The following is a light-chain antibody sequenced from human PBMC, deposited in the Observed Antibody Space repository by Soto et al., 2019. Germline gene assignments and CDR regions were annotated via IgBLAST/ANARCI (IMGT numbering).Light chain of an antibody. CDR2: DVS. CDR3: SSNTSSSTLVV. J-gene: IGLJ2*01. Sequence: QSALTQPASVSGSPGQSITISCTGTSSDVGGYNYVSWYQQHPGKAPKLMIYDVSNRPSGVSNRFSGSKSVNTATLTISGLQAEDEADSYCSSNTSSSTLVVFGGGTKLTVL. V-gene: IGLV2-14*01. CDR1: SSDVGGYNY.